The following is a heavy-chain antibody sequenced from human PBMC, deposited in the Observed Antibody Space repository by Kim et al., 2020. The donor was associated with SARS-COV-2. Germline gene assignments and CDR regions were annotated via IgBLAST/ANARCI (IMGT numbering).Heavy chain of an antibody. CDR3: ARPEIVVAIIDAFDI. D-gene: IGHD2-15*01. V-gene: IGHV3-30*04. J-gene: IGHJ3*02. Sequence: GGSLRLSCAASGFTFSSYAMHWVRQAPGKGLEWVAVISYDGSNKYYADSVKGRFTISRDNSKNTLYLQMNSLRAEDTAVYYCARPEIVVAIIDAFDIWGQGTMVTVSS. CDR1: GFTFSSYA. CDR2: ISYDGSNK.